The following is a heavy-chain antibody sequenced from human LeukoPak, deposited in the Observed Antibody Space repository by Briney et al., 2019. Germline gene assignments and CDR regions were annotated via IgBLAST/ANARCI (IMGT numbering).Heavy chain of an antibody. CDR3: ARRGGKYYYDSSGYYR. V-gene: IGHV4-4*02. CDR2: IYHSGST. CDR1: GGSISSSNW. D-gene: IGHD3-22*01. J-gene: IGHJ4*02. Sequence: SGTLSLTCAVSGGSISSSNWWSWVRQPPGKGLEWIGEIYHSGSTNYNPSLKSRVTISVDKSKNQFSLKLSSVTAADTAVYYCARRGGKYYYDSSGYYRWGQGTLVTVSS.